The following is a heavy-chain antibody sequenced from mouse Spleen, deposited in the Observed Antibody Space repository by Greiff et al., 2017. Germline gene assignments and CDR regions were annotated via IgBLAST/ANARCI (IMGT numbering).Heavy chain of an antibody. V-gene: IGHV5-12*02. D-gene: IGHD1-1*01. J-gene: IGHJ3*01. CDR2: ISNGGGST. CDR1: GFTFSDYY. Sequence: EVKLVESGGGLVQPGGSLKLSCATSGFTFSDYYMYWVRQTPEKRLEWVAYISNGGGSTYYPDTVKGRFTISRDNAKNTLYLQMSRLKSEDTAMYYCARPTVVATRGFAYWGQGTLVTVSA. CDR3: ARPTVVATRGFAY.